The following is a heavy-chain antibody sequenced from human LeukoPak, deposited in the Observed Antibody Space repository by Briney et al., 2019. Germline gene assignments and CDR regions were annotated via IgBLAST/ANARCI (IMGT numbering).Heavy chain of an antibody. J-gene: IGHJ4*02. CDR2: IYYSGST. CDR3: ARGVLVAAIVDY. CDR1: GGSISSYY. Sequence: PSETLSLTCTVSGGSISSYYWSWIRQPPGKGLEWIGYIYYSGSTNYNPSLKSRVTISVDTSKNQFSLKLSSVTAADTAVYYCARGVLVAAIVDYWGQGTLVTVSS. D-gene: IGHD2-15*01. V-gene: IGHV4-59*13.